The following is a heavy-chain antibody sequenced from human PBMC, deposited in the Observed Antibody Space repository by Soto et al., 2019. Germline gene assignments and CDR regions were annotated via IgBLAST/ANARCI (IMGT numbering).Heavy chain of an antibody. J-gene: IGHJ6*02. CDR1: GFTFSSYA. Sequence: PGGSLRLSCAASGFTFSSYAMSWVRQAPGKGLEWVSAISGSGGSTYYADSVKGRFTTSRDNSKNTLYLQMNSLRAEDTAVYYCAKGIAARKYYYYGMDVWGQGTTVTVSS. D-gene: IGHD6-25*01. V-gene: IGHV3-23*01. CDR2: ISGSGGST. CDR3: AKGIAARKYYYYGMDV.